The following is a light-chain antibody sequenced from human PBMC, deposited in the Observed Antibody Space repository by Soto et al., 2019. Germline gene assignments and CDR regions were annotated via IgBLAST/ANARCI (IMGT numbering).Light chain of an antibody. V-gene: IGKV1-5*03. CDR3: QQYSSYWT. CDR1: QSISSW. Sequence: DIPMTQSPSTLSASVGDRVTITSRASQSISSWLAWYQQKPGKAPKLLIYKASSLESGVPSRFSGSGSGTEFPLTSSSLQPDDFATYYCQQYSSYWTFGQGTKVEIK. CDR2: KAS. J-gene: IGKJ1*01.